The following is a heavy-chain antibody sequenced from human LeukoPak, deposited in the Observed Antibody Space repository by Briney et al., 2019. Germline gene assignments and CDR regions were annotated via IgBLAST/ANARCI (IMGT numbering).Heavy chain of an antibody. V-gene: IGHV3-23*01. J-gene: IGHJ6*03. Sequence: GGSLRLSCAASEFTFSTYWMSWVRQAPGKGLEWVSAISGSGGSTYYADSVKGRFTISRDNSKNTLYLQMNSLRAEDTAVYYCARGYDILTGSDYYYYYMDVWGKGTTVTVSS. CDR3: ARGYDILTGSDYYYYYMDV. D-gene: IGHD3-9*01. CDR1: EFTFSTYW. CDR2: ISGSGGST.